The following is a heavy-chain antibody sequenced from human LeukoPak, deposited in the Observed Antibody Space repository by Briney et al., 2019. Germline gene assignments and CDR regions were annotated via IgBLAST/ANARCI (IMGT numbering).Heavy chain of an antibody. Sequence: SVKVSCKASGGTFSSYAISWVRQAPGQGLEWMGGIIPIFGTANYAQKFQGRVTITTDESTSTAYMELGSLRSEDTAVYYCARGLEGGSYYGDAFDIWGQGTMVTVSS. CDR2: IIPIFGTA. J-gene: IGHJ3*02. CDR3: ARGLEGGSYYGDAFDI. V-gene: IGHV1-69*05. D-gene: IGHD1-26*01. CDR1: GGTFSSYA.